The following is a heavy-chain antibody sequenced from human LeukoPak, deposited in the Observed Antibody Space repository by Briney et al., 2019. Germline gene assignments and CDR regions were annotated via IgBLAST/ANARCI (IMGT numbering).Heavy chain of an antibody. D-gene: IGHD5-12*01. J-gene: IGHJ4*02. CDR3: AKLGGSVNSGYGFDY. V-gene: IGHV3-23*01. CDR2: VSGSAGST. Sequence: GASLRLSCAASGFTFSSYAMSWVRQAPGKGLEWVSAVSGSAGSTYYADSVKGRFTISRDNSKNTLYLQMNSLRAEDTAVYYCAKLGGSVNSGYGFDYWGQGTLVTVSS. CDR1: GFTFSSYA.